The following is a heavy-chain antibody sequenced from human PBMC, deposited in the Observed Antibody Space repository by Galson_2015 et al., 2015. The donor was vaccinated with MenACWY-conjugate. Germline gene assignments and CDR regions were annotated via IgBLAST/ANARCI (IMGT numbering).Heavy chain of an antibody. CDR1: GFTFSNYW. D-gene: IGHD3-3*01. J-gene: IGHJ5*01. CDR2: INGDGRST. Sequence: SLILSCAASGFTFSNYWMHWVRQAPGKGLMWVSRINGDGRSTSYGDSVKGRFTTSRDNAKNTLFLQMNSLRVEDTAVYYCARAYWSGTGCAGSFDSWGQGPPVTVSS. V-gene: IGHV3-74*01. CDR3: ARAYWSGTGCAGSFDS.